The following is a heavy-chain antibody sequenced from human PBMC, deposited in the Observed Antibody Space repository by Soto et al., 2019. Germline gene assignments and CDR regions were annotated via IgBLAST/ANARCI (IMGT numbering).Heavy chain of an antibody. J-gene: IGHJ5*02. CDR1: GFTFSSYA. CDR2: ISSNGGST. D-gene: IGHD1-1*01. V-gene: IGHV3-64D*08. CDR3: VKGKGTGNNWFDP. Sequence: PGGSLRLSCSASGFTFSSYAMHWVRQAPGKGLEYVSAISSNGGSTYYADSVKGRFTISRDNSKNTLYLQMSSLRAEDTAVYYCVKGKGTGNNWFDPWGQGTLVTVSS.